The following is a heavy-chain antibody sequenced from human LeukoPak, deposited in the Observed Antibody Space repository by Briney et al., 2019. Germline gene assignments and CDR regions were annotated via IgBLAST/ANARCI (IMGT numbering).Heavy chain of an antibody. D-gene: IGHD4-17*01. CDR3: ARDPPTTVTTPDY. V-gene: IGHV4-38-2*02. CDR1: GYSISSGYF. Sequence: SETLSLTCAVSGYSISSGYFWGWIRQPPGKGLEWIGTIYHSGSTYYNSSLKSRVTISVDTSKNQFSLKLNSVTVADTAVYYCARDPPTTVTTPDYWGQGTLVTVSS. CDR2: IYHSGST. J-gene: IGHJ4*02.